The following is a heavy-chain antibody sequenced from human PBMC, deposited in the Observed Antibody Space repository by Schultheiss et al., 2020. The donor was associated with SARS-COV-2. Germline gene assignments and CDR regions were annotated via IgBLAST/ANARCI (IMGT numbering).Heavy chain of an antibody. Sequence: GGSLRLSCAASGFTFSSYSMNWVRQAPGKGLEWVSSISSSSSYIYYADSVKGRFTISRDNAKNSLYLQMNSLRAEDTAVYYCARDGDGHYYYYGMDVWGQGTTVTVSS. CDR3: ARDGDGHYYYYGMDV. CDR2: ISSSSSYI. D-gene: IGHD4-17*01. V-gene: IGHV3-21*01. CDR1: GFTFSSYS. J-gene: IGHJ6*02.